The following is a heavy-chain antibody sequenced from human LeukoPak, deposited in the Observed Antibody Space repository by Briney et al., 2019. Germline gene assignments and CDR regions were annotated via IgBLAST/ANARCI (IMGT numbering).Heavy chain of an antibody. D-gene: IGHD3-22*01. V-gene: IGHV1-2*02. CDR1: GYTFIDYY. CDR3: AKGDLTMTLVVTEYYFDY. CDR2: INPNSGGT. Sequence: ASVKVSCKASGYTFIDYYIHWVRQAPGQGLGWMGWINPNSGGTNSAQKFKGGVTVTRATSISTASMELTTLRPDATSVYYCAKGDLTMTLVVTEYYFDYWGQGTLVTVSS. J-gene: IGHJ4*02.